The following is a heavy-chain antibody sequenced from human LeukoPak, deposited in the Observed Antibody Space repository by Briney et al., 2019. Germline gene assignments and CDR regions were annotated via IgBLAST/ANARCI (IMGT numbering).Heavy chain of an antibody. Sequence: SSETLSLTCTVSGGSINSSSYYWGWIRQPPGKGLEWIGTIYYSGSTYYNPSLKSRVTISVDTSKNQFSLKLGSVTAADTAVYYCARLLKYSGSYYCDFWGQGTLVTVSS. CDR3: ARLLKYSGSYYCDF. CDR2: IYYSGST. D-gene: IGHD1-26*01. CDR1: GGSINSSSYY. V-gene: IGHV4-39*01. J-gene: IGHJ4*02.